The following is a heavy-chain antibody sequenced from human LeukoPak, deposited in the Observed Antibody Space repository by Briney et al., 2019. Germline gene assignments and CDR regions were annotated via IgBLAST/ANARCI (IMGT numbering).Heavy chain of an antibody. Sequence: SGPTLVNPTQTLTLTCTFSGFSLSTNELGVGWIRQPPGKALEWLTLIYWDDDKRYSPSLKTRLTITKDTSKNQVVLTMTNMDPVDTATYYCAHTACSGGSCYSSFDYWGQGTLVTVSS. V-gene: IGHV2-5*02. CDR2: IYWDDDK. J-gene: IGHJ4*02. CDR1: GFSLSTNELG. CDR3: AHTACSGGSCYSSFDY. D-gene: IGHD2-15*01.